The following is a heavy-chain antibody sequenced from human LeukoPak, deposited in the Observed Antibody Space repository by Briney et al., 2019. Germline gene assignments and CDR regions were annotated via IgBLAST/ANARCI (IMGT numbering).Heavy chain of an antibody. V-gene: IGHV2-5*02. J-gene: IGHJ4*02. Sequence: SGPTLVNPTQTLTLTCTFSGFSLSTSEVGVGWIRQPPGKALEWLALIYWDDAKRYSPSLKTRLTITKDTSKNQVVLTMTSMDPVDTATYYCAHTPGGDYYFDSWGQGTLVSVSS. CDR1: GFSLSTSEVG. D-gene: IGHD2-21*02. CDR2: IYWDDAK. CDR3: AHTPGGDYYFDS.